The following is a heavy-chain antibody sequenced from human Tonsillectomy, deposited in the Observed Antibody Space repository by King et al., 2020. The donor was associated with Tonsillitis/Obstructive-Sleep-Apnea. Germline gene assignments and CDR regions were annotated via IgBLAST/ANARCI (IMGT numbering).Heavy chain of an antibody. CDR3: AGRRGDIAGAGSTYYFDD. V-gene: IGHV5-51*03. D-gene: IGHD6-19*01. J-gene: IGHJ4*02. CDR2: IYPGDSNT. Sequence: VQLVESGAEVRKPGESLKISCQDSGDSFTNYWIAWVRQKPGKGLEWMGIIYPGDSNTRYSPSFQGQVTFSVDKSITTAYLQWSSLKASDAAMYYCAGRRGDIAGAGSTYYFDDWGQGTLVTVSP. CDR1: GDSFTNYW.